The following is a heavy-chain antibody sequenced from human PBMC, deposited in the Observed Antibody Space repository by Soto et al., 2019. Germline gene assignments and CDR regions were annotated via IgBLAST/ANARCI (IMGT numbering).Heavy chain of an antibody. J-gene: IGHJ6*02. D-gene: IGHD3-10*01. CDR3: ARSERHYYGSGFDMEV. CDR1: GGSISSSNW. V-gene: IGHV4-4*02. Sequence: SEALSLTCAVSGGSISSSNWWSWVRQPPGKGLEWIGEIYHSGSTNYNPSLKSRVTISVDKSKNQFSLKLSSVTAADTAVYYCARSERHYYGSGFDMEVWGQGTTVTVS. CDR2: IYHSGST.